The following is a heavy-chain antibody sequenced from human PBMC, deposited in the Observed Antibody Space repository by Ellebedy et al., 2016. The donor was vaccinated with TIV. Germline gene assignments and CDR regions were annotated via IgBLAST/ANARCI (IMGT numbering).Heavy chain of an antibody. D-gene: IGHD3-10*01. Sequence: GESLKISXTASGFTFGDYAMSWFRQAPGKGLEWVGFIRSKAYGGTTEYAASVKGRFTISSDDSKSIAYLQMNSLKTEDTAVYYCTRVTMVRGVIIGGLDYWGQGTLVTVSS. J-gene: IGHJ4*02. CDR1: GFTFGDYA. CDR3: TRVTMVRGVIIGGLDY. V-gene: IGHV3-49*03. CDR2: IRSKAYGGTT.